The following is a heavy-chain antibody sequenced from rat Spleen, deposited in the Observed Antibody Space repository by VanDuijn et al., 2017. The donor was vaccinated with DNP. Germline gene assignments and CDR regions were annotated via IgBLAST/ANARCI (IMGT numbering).Heavy chain of an antibody. Sequence: EVQLVESGGGLVQPGRSLKLSCAASGFTFSDYNMAWVRQAPKKGLDWVASIRSSGDNTYYRDTVKGRFTNSRDNTKSTLYLQMNSLRSEDTATYYCTKDLQWYAMDAWGQGTSVTVSS. CDR3: TKDLQWYAMDA. CDR1: GFTFSDYN. D-gene: IGHD1-1*01. J-gene: IGHJ4*01. V-gene: IGHV5-20*01. CDR2: IRSSGDNT.